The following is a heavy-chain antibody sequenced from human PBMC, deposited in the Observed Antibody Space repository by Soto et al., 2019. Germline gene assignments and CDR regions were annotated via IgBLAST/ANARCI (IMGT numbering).Heavy chain of an antibody. D-gene: IGHD3-10*01. J-gene: IGHJ4*02. CDR1: GFTFSSYA. CDR2: IGVSGDTT. Sequence: EVQLLESGGGLVQPGGSLRLSCAASGFTFSSYAMSWVRQAPGKGQEWVSAIGVSGDTTYYADSVKGRFTISRDNSKNTLYLQMGSLRAEETAVYYCAKVRRFGELRSLYWGQGTLVTVSS. CDR3: AKVRRFGELRSLY. V-gene: IGHV3-23*01.